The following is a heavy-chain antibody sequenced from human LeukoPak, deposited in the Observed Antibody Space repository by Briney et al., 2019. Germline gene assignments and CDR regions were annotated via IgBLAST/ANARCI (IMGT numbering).Heavy chain of an antibody. CDR2: IYPGDSET. V-gene: IGHV5-51*01. CDR1: GYSFDYYW. J-gene: IGHJ5*02. CDR3: ARLASVDGDGNWFDP. Sequence: GESLKISCKGSGYSFDYYWIAWVRQMSGKGLEWMGIIYPGDSETRYSPSFQGLVTISADKSISTAYLQWSSLKASDTAIYYCARLASVDGDGNWFDPWGQGTLVTVSS. D-gene: IGHD4-23*01.